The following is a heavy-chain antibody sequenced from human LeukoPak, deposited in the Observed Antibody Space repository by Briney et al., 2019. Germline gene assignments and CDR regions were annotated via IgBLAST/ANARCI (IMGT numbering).Heavy chain of an antibody. J-gene: IGHJ4*02. Sequence: SETLSLTCAVSGGSISSYYWSWIRQPAGKGLEWIGRIYASGGTNYNPSLKSRVTMSVDTSKDQFSLKLSSVTAADTAVYYCARDVGSKYDFWCGYYYIGQPIFDYWGQGTLVTVSS. CDR3: ARDVGSKYDFWCGYYYIGQPIFDY. V-gene: IGHV4-4*07. CDR2: IYASGGT. CDR1: GGSISSYY. D-gene: IGHD3-3*01.